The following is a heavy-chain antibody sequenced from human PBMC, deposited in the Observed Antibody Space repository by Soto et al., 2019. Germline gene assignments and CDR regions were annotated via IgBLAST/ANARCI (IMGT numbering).Heavy chain of an antibody. J-gene: IGHJ6*02. D-gene: IGHD5-18*01. Sequence: GGSLRLSCAASVFTFSSYAMHWVRQAPGKGLEWVAVISYDGSNKYYADSVKGRFTISRDNSKNTLYLQMNSLRAEDTAVYYCAREKDTAMVTYYYYYGMDVWGQGTTVTVSS. CDR1: VFTFSSYA. CDR2: ISYDGSNK. V-gene: IGHV3-30-3*01. CDR3: AREKDTAMVTYYYYYGMDV.